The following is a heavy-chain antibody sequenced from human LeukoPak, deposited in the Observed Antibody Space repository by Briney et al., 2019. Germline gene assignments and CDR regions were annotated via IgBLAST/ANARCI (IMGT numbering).Heavy chain of an antibody. CDR3: ARTNYDFWSGPHTYYFDY. J-gene: IGHJ4*02. CDR1: RGTFSSYA. D-gene: IGHD3-3*01. CDR2: IIPILGIA. V-gene: IGHV1-69*04. Sequence: ASVKVSCKASRGTFSSYAISWVRQAPGQGLEWMGRIIPILGIANYAQKFQGRVTITADKSTSTAYMELSRLRSDDTAVYYCARTNYDFWSGPHTYYFDYWGQGTLVTVSS.